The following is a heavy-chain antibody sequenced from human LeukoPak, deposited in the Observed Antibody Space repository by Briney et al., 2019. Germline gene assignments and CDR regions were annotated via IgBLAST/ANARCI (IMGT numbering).Heavy chain of an antibody. CDR1: GYTFTSYG. J-gene: IGHJ5*02. CDR2: ISAYNGNT. CDR3: ARNAADYYDSSGYYEGDWFDP. V-gene: IGHV1-18*01. D-gene: IGHD3-22*01. Sequence: ASVKVSCKASGYTFTSYGISWVRQAPGQGLEWMGWISAYNGNTNYAQELQGRVTMTTDTSTSTAYMELRSLRSDDTAVYYCARNAADYYDSSGYYEGDWFDPWGQGTLVTVSS.